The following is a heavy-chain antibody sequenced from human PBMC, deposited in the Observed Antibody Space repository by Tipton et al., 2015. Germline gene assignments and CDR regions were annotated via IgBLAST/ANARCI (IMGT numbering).Heavy chain of an antibody. CDR2: VSGSGGST. CDR1: EVTFSSYG. V-gene: IGHV3-23*01. CDR3: AKWGGVRADLDS. D-gene: IGHD3-16*01. Sequence: GSLRLSCAASEVTFSSYGMSWVRQAPGKGLEWVSSVSGSGGSTYYADSVKGRFTISRDKSKNTLYLQMNSLRAEDTAVYFCAKWGGVRADLDSWGQGTLVTVSS. J-gene: IGHJ4*02.